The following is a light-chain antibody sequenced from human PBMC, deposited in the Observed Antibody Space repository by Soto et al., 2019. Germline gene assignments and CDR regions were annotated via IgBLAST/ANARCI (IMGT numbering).Light chain of an antibody. CDR1: QIVGNL. V-gene: IGKV3-11*01. CDR2: EAS. CDR3: QQYKNWPPNT. Sequence: EIVLAQSPATLSLSPVERATLSCRASQIVGNLLAWYQQKPDHAPRLLIFEASTMATGVPVRISGSGSGTDFTLTISSLEPEDFAVYYCQQYKNWPPNTFGGGTKV. J-gene: IGKJ4*01.